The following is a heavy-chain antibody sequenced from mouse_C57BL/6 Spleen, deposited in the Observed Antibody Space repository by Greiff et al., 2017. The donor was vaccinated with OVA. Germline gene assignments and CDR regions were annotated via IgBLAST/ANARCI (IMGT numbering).Heavy chain of an antibody. Sequence: QVQLQQSGAELVKPGASVKISCKASGYAFSSYWMNWVKQRPGKGLEWIGQIYPGDGDTNYNGKFKGKATLTADKSSSTAYMQLSSLTSEDSAVYFCARPSITTVVEGFYAMDYWGQGTSVTVSS. CDR1: GYAFSSYW. CDR2: IYPGDGDT. CDR3: ARPSITTVVEGFYAMDY. V-gene: IGHV1-80*01. D-gene: IGHD1-1*01. J-gene: IGHJ4*01.